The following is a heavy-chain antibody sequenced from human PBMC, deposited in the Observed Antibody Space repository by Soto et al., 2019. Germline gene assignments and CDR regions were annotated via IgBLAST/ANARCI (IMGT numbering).Heavy chain of an antibody. Sequence: EVQLVQSGAEVQKPGESLKFSCKGCGYSFTSYSIGWVRQMPGKGLEWRGIIDPGDSDTRYSPSFQGQVTISADKSIRTAYLQWSSLKASDTAMYYCARTDGYRYDYFDYWGQGTLVTVSS. V-gene: IGHV5-51*01. CDR3: ARTDGYRYDYFDY. CDR2: IDPGDSDT. CDR1: GYSFTSYS. J-gene: IGHJ4*02. D-gene: IGHD5-18*01.